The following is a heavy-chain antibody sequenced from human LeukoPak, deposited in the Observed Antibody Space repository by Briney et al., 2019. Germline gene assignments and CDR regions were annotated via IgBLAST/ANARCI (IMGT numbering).Heavy chain of an antibody. CDR3: ARTGRYDYVWGSYPRFDY. CDR1: GYTLTELS. V-gene: IGHV1-24*01. D-gene: IGHD3-16*02. J-gene: IGHJ4*02. CDR2: FDPEDGET. Sequence: ASVKVSCKVSGYTLTELSMHWVRQAPGKGLEWMGGFDPEDGETIYAQKFQGRVTMTTDTSTSTAYMELRSLRSDDTAVYYCARTGRYDYVWGSYPRFDYWGQGTLVTVSS.